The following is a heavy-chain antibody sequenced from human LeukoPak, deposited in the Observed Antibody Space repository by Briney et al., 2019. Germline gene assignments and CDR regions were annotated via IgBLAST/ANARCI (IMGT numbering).Heavy chain of an antibody. CDR1: GFTVSNNF. D-gene: IGHD6-19*01. CDR2: IYSGGST. V-gene: IGHV3-53*01. J-gene: IGHJ4*02. CDR3: AKDRQGLPDY. Sequence: PGGSLRLSCAASGFTVSNNFMNWVRQAPGKGLEWVSLIYSGGSTYYADSVKGRFTISRDNAKNTLYLQMNSLRAEDTAVYYCAKDRQGLPDYWGQGTLVTVSS.